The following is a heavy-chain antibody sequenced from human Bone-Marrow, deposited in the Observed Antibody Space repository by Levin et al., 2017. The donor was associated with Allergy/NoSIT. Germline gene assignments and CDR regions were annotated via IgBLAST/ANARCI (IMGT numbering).Heavy chain of an antibody. V-gene: IGHV4-4*02. CDR1: GGSISSSNW. J-gene: IGHJ1*01. CDR2: IHHSGRS. D-gene: IGHD3-10*01. Sequence: PSETLSLTCAVSGGSISSSNWWSWVRQPPGKGLEWIGEIHHSGRSDYNPSLESRVTMSVDKSKNEFSLKLSSVTAADTAVDYCARVESDGSGSYYPAETFQHWGQGTLVTVSS. CDR3: ARVESDGSGSYYPAETFQH.